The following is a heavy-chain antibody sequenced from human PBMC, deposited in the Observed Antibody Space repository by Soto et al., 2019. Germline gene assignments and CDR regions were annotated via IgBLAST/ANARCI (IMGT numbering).Heavy chain of an antibody. V-gene: IGHV4-31*03. D-gene: IGHD2-21*02. CDR3: ARSGGDWEVWFDP. J-gene: IGHJ5*02. CDR1: GGSISSGGYY. CDR2: IYYSGST. Sequence: QVQLQESGPGLVKPSQTLSLTCTVSGGSISSGGYYWSWIRQHPGKGLEWIGYIYYSGSTYYNPSLKSRVTISVDTSKNQVSLKLSSVTAADTAVYYCARSGGDWEVWFDPWGQGTLVTVSS.